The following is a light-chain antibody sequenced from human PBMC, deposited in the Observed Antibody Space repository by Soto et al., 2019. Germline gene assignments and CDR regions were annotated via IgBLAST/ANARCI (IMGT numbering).Light chain of an antibody. J-gene: IGKJ4*01. CDR1: QSVGSD. CDR2: DIF. V-gene: IGKV3D-15*01. Sequence: EIVMTQSPATLSVSPGERATLSCRASQSVGSDLAWYQQKPGQAPRLVIYDIFTRSTGVQTRISGRGSGTEFTLTISSLQSADFAVYYCQQYNSWPLTFGGGTKVEIK. CDR3: QQYNSWPLT.